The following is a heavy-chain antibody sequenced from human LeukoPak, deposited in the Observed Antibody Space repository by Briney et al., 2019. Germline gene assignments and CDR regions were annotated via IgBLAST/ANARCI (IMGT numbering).Heavy chain of an antibody. J-gene: IGHJ5*02. CDR3: ARHHSALNWFDP. V-gene: IGHV4-39*01. CDR1: GDSITSGTYY. Sequence: PSETLSLTCTVSGDSITSGTYYWDWIRQAPGKGLEWIGNVYHTGIIYCNPSLESRVTMPVDTSKNQFSLKLNSLTAADTAVYYCARHHSALNWFDPWGQGTLVTVSS. D-gene: IGHD2-15*01. CDR2: VYHTGII.